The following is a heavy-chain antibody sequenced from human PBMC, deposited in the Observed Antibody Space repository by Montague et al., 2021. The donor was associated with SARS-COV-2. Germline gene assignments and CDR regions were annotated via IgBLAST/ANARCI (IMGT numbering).Heavy chain of an antibody. CDR1: GDSITNNYY. CDR3: ARRHIVASNRAFDY. CDR2: IYHSGTT. V-gene: IGHV4-38-2*02. J-gene: IGHJ4*02. Sequence: SETLSLTCTVSGDSITNNYYWGWIRQPPGKGLEWIGTIYHSGTTYYNPSLKSRVTISVDTSNNRFSLKLTSVTAADTAVYYCARRHIVASNRAFDYWGQGTLVTVSS. D-gene: IGHD2-21*01.